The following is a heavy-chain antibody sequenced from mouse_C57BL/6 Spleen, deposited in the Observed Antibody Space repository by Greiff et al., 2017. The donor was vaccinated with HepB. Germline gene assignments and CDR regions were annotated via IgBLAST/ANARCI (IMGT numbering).Heavy chain of an antibody. V-gene: IGHV5-17*01. J-gene: IGHJ4*01. CDR3: ARKYCSPYYYAMDY. CDR1: GFTFSDYG. D-gene: IGHD1-1*01. Sequence: EVQLVESGGGLVKPGGSLKLSCAASGFTFSDYGMHWVRQAPEKGLEWVAYISSGSSTIYYADTVKGRFTISRDNAKNTLFLQMTSLRSEDTAMYYCARKYCSPYYYAMDYWGQGTSVTVSS. CDR2: ISSGSSTI.